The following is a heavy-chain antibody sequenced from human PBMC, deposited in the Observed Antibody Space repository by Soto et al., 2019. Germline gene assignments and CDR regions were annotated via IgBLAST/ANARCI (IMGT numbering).Heavy chain of an antibody. Sequence: SQTLSLTCAISGDSVSSNSAAWNWIRQSPSRGLEWLGRTYYRSKWYNDYAVSVKSRITINPDTSKNQFSLHLNSVTPEDPAVYYCARVEAPDSSADHSYAFDIWGQGTMVTVSS. D-gene: IGHD6-25*01. CDR3: ARVEAPDSSADHSYAFDI. CDR1: GDSVSSNSAA. J-gene: IGHJ3*02. V-gene: IGHV6-1*01. CDR2: TYYRSKWYN.